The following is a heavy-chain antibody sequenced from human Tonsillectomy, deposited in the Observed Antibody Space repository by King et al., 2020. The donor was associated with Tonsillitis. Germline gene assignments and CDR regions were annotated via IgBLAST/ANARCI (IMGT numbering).Heavy chain of an antibody. CDR3: AGPSIVVVPAAIGAYYYGMDV. CDR2: INPNSGGT. Sequence: QLVQSGAEVKKPGASVKVSCKASGYTFTGYYMHWVRQAPGQGLEWMGGINPNSGGTNYAQKFQGRGTMTRDTSIRTAYMELSRLRSDDTAVYYGAGPSIVVVPAAIGAYYYGMDVWGQGTTVTVSS. J-gene: IGHJ6*02. D-gene: IGHD2-2*01. V-gene: IGHV1-2*02. CDR1: GYTFTGYY.